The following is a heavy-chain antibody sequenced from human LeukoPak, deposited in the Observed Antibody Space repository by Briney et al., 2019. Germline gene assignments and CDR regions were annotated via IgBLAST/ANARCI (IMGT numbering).Heavy chain of an antibody. J-gene: IGHJ4*02. D-gene: IGHD3-22*01. Sequence: GGSLRLSCAASGFTFSTFAMNWVRQAPGKGLEWISSLSDSAVSSYYADSVKGLFTISRDNSKNTLYLQMNSLRAEDTATYYCAKAPDSSGFPSYFDSWGQGTLVAVSS. CDR1: GFTFSTFA. V-gene: IGHV3-23*01. CDR3: AKAPDSSGFPSYFDS. CDR2: LSDSAVSS.